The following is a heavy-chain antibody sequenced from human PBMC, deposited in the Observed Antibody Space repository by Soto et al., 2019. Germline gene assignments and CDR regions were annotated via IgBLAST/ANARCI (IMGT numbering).Heavy chain of an antibody. V-gene: IGHV3-21*01. CDR3: ARDLALAGNY. CDR2: ISSSSSYT. Sequence: GGSLRLSCAASGFTFSSYAMNWVRQTQEKGLEWVSSISSSSSYTHYADPVKGRFTISRDNANNSLFLQMNSLRAEDTAVYYCARDLALAGNYWGQGALVTVYS. D-gene: IGHD6-19*01. J-gene: IGHJ4*02. CDR1: GFTFSSYA.